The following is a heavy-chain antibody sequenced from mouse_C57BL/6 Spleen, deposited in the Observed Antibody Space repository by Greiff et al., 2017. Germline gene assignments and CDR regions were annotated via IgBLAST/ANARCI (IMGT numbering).Heavy chain of an antibody. CDR1: GYAFSSYW. CDR3: ARGGYYGSSGAMDY. D-gene: IGHD1-1*01. V-gene: IGHV1-80*01. CDR2: IYPGDGDT. J-gene: IGHJ4*01. Sequence: VQLQQSGAELVKPGASVKISCKASGYAFSSYWMNWVKQRPGKGLEWIGQIYPGDGDTNYNGKFKGKATLTADKSSSTAYMQLSSLTSEDSAVYFCARGGYYGSSGAMDYWGQGTSVTVSS.